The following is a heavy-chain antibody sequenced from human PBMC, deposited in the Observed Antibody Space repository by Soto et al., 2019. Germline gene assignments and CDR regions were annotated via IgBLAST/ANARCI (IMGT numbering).Heavy chain of an antibody. Sequence: EVQLWDSGGGLVQTAVSLRLSCPASGFTFSSYAMRWVRQAPVKGLEWVSAISGSGGSTYYADSVKGRFTISRDNDKNKLYLHMNSVRDEETAVYYCARRGSGSYYDYWGQGTLVTVSS. J-gene: IGHJ4*02. D-gene: IGHD1-26*01. CDR3: ARRGSGSYYDY. V-gene: IGHV3-23*01. CDR1: GFTFSSYA. CDR2: ISGSGGST.